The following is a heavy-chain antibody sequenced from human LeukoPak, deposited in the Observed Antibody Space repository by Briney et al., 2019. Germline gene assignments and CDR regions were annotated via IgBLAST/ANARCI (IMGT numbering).Heavy chain of an antibody. Sequence: GESLKISCKGSGYSFFSYWIAWVRQMPGKGLEWMGIIYPGDSDTTYSPSFQGLVTISADKSISTAYLQWSSLKASDTAMYYCARHRIFDGSDGFEYWGQGTLVTVSS. V-gene: IGHV5-51*01. CDR3: ARHRIFDGSDGFEY. D-gene: IGHD3-9*01. CDR2: IYPGDSDT. CDR1: GYSFFSYW. J-gene: IGHJ4*02.